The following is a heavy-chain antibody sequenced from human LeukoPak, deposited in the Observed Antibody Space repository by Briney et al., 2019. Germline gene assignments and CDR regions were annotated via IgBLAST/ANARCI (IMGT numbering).Heavy chain of an antibody. D-gene: IGHD3-16*01. Sequence: PSETLSLTCTVSGGSISSGGYYWSWLRQHPGKGLEWIGYIYYSGSTYYNPSLKSRVTISVDTSKNQFSLKLSSVTAADTAVYYCARAPPRGSNRGWYYYYGMDVWGQGTTVTVSS. CDR2: IYYSGST. CDR1: GGSISSGGYY. CDR3: ARAPPRGSNRGWYYYYGMDV. J-gene: IGHJ6*02. V-gene: IGHV4-31*03.